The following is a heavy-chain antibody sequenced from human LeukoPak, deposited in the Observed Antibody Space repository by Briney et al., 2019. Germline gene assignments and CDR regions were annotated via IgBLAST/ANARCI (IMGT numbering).Heavy chain of an antibody. CDR3: ATPQGSSGWYYFDY. Sequence: GESLKISCKGSGYSFINYWIGCVRQMPRKALEWMGNIYPGDSDPRYSPSFQGQVTISADNSISTAYLQWSSLKASDTAMYYCATPQGSSGWYYFDYWGQGTLVTVSS. V-gene: IGHV5-51*01. D-gene: IGHD6-19*01. J-gene: IGHJ4*02. CDR1: GYSFINYW. CDR2: IYPGDSDP.